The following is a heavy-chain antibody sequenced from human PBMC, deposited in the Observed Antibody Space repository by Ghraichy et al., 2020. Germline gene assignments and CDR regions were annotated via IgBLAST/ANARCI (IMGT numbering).Heavy chain of an antibody. D-gene: IGHD2-15*01. J-gene: IGHJ4*02. CDR3: ARGGYCSGGSCYSGKIDY. Sequence: SETLSLTCTVSGGSVSSGSYYWSWIRQPPGKGLEWIGYIYYSGSTNYNPSLKSRVTISVDTSKNQFSLKLSSVTAADTAVYYCARGGYCSGGSCYSGKIDYWDQGTLVTVSS. CDR1: GGSVSSGSYY. V-gene: IGHV4-61*01. CDR2: IYYSGST.